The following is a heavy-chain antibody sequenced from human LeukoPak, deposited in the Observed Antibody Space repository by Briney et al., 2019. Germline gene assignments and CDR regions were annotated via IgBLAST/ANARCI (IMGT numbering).Heavy chain of an antibody. V-gene: IGHV1-69*01. J-gene: IGHJ4*02. CDR2: IIPIFGTA. Sequence: ASVKVSCKASGGTFSSYAISWVRQAPGQGLEWMGGIIPIFGTANYAQKFQGRVTTTADESTSTAYMELSSLRSEDTAVYYCAREGGTYSSSRPHYFDYWGQGTLVTVSS. CDR1: GGTFSSYA. D-gene: IGHD6-13*01. CDR3: AREGGTYSSSRPHYFDY.